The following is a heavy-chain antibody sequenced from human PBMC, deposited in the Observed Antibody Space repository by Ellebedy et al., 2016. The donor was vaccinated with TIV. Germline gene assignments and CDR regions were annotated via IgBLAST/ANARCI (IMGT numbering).Heavy chain of an antibody. V-gene: IGHV3-15*01. CDR1: GFTFSNAW. Sequence: GESLKISCAASGFTFSNAWMSWVRQAPGKGLEWVGRIKSKTDGGTTDYAAPVKGRFTISRDDSKNTLYLQMNSLKTEDTAVYYCTTASGWYGVFDYWGQGTLVTVSS. CDR2: IKSKTDGGTT. CDR3: TTASGWYGVFDY. J-gene: IGHJ4*02. D-gene: IGHD6-19*01.